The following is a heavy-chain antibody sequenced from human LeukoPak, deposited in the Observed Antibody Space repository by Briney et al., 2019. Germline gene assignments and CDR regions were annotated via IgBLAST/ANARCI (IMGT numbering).Heavy chain of an antibody. V-gene: IGHV3-30*02. CDR2: IRYDRNDK. Sequence: GGSLRLSCAASGFTFSTYGMHWVRQAPGKGLEWVAFIRYDRNDKYYADSVKGRFTISRDNSKNTLHLQMNSLRAEDTAVYYCASAQFWGLGTMVTVPS. CDR1: GFTFSTYG. J-gene: IGHJ3*01. CDR3: ASAQF.